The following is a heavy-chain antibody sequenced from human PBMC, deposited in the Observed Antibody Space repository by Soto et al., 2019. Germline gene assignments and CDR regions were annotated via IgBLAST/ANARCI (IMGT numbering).Heavy chain of an antibody. J-gene: IGHJ5*02. CDR1: GFTSSSYS. D-gene: IGHD3-22*01. Sequence: PGGSLRLSCAAYGFTSSSYSMNWVRQAAEKGLEWVSYISSSSSTIYYADSVKGRFTISRDNAKNSLYLQMNSLRDEDTAVYYCARDPEYYYDSSGQNWFDPWGQGTLVTVSS. CDR2: ISSSSSTI. CDR3: ARDPEYYYDSSGQNWFDP. V-gene: IGHV3-48*02.